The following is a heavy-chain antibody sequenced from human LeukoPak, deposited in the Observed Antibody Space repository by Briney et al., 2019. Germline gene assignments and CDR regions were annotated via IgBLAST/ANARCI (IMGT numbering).Heavy chain of an antibody. Sequence: GGSLRLSCAASGFSFSSYEMNWVRQAPGKGLEWVSYISSSGSTKYYADSVKGRFTISRDNAKNSLYLQMNSLRAEDTAVYYCARESEQQLRYFDYWGQGTLVTVSS. CDR3: ARESEQQLRYFDY. D-gene: IGHD6-13*01. CDR2: ISSSGSTK. J-gene: IGHJ4*02. CDR1: GFSFSSYE. V-gene: IGHV3-48*03.